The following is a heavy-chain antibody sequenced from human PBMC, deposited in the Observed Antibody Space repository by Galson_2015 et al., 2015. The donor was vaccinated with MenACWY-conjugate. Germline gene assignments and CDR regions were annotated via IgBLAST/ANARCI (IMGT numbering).Heavy chain of an antibody. J-gene: IGHJ4*02. D-gene: IGHD2-15*01. V-gene: IGHV1-46*01. Sequence: SVKVSCKASGYTSTTDSIHWVRQAPGQGLEWMGRINPSSGTTTYAQKFQGRVTMTRDTSYMELYSLRSEETAVYYCAGRNSSGGRGDFDYWGQGTLVTVSS. CDR2: INPSSGTT. CDR1: GYTSTTDS. CDR3: AGRNSSGGRGDFDY.